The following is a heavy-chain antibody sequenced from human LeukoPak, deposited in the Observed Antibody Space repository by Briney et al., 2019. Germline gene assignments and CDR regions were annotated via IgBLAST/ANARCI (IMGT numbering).Heavy chain of an antibody. Sequence: PGRSLRLSCAVSGFTFSSYGMHWVRQAPGKGLEWVAVISYDGSNTYSAVSVKGRFIISRDNSKNTLYLQMNSLRAEDTAVYYCAKDVICFLGIVEDWGQGTVVTVSS. CDR1: GFTFSSYG. J-gene: IGHJ4*02. CDR2: ISYDGSNT. V-gene: IGHV3-30*18. D-gene: IGHD1-26*01. CDR3: AKDVICFLGIVED.